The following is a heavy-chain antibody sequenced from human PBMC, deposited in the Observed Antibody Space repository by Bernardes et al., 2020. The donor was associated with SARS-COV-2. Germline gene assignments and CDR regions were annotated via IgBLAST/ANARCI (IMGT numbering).Heavy chain of an antibody. J-gene: IGHJ5*02. D-gene: IGHD3-22*01. CDR2: SNHRGRT. V-gene: IGHV4-34*01. CDR1: GGSFSAYY. Sequence: SETLSLTCAVYGGSFSAYYWSWIRQPPGKGLEWMGESNHRGRTNYNPSLKSRVTISVDTSKNQFSLKLSSVTAADTAVYYCARGRYYYDSSGRLNWFDPWGQGTLVTVSS. CDR3: ARGRYYYDSSGRLNWFDP.